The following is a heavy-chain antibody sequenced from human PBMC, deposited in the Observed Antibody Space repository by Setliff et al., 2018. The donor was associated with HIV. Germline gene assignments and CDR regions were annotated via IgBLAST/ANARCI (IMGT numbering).Heavy chain of an antibody. Sequence: SETLSLTCAVSGDSISNNNWWTWVRQPPGKGLEWIAEIYHSGDTNYNPSLKSRVAVSVDKSKNQFYLSVTSVTAADTAVYFCARGGRELLDYWGQGTQVTVSS. CDR1: GDSISNNNW. D-gene: IGHD1-26*01. V-gene: IGHV4-4*02. J-gene: IGHJ4*02. CDR2: IYHSGDT. CDR3: ARGGRELLDY.